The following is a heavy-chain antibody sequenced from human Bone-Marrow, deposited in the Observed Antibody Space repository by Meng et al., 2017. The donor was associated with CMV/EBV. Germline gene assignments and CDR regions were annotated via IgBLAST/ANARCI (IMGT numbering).Heavy chain of an antibody. CDR2: ISYDGTNT. CDR1: GFTIYSYA. CDR3: ARAQSIGAALDY. J-gene: IGHJ4*02. D-gene: IGHD6-6*01. V-gene: IGHV3-30*04. Sequence: GGSLRLSCEVSGFTIYSYAMHWVRQAPGRGLEWLAVISYDGTNTHSADSVKGRFTFSRDNSKSTLYMQMNGLRPDDTAVYYCARAQSIGAALDYWGQGTLVTVSS.